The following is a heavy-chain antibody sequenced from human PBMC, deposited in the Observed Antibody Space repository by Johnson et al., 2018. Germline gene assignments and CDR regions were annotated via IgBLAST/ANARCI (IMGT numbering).Heavy chain of an antibody. CDR3: AKKWEPGDYYYYMDV. J-gene: IGHJ6*03. CDR2: ISPSGAGT. D-gene: IGHD1-26*01. V-gene: IGHV3-23*04. CDR1: GFTFSIYA. Sequence: VQLVESGGGLVQXAGSXRLXCAASGFTFSIYAMTWVRQAPGKGLEGVSGISPSGAGTYYAASVKGRFTISRDNSKNTLYLQMNSRRAEDTAVYYCAKKWEPGDYYYYMDVWGRGTTVTVSS.